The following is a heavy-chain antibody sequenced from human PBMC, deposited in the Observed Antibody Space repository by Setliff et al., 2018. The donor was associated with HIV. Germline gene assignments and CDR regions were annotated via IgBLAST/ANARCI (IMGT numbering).Heavy chain of an antibody. CDR2: IYTSGNT. V-gene: IGHV4-4*09. J-gene: IGHJ3*01. CDR1: GDSISSYS. CDR3: ARGWGHDGFDF. Sequence: SETLSLTCTVSGDSISSYSWNWIRQPPGEGLEWIGYIYTSGNTNYNPSLQSRVTMSVDTSKNQFSLNVSSVTAADTAVYYCARGWGHDGFDFWGQGTMVTVSS. D-gene: IGHD6-19*01.